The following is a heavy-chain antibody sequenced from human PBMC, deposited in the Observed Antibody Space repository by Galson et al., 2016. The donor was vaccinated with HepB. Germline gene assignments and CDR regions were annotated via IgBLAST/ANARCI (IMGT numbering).Heavy chain of an antibody. CDR3: ARAATGSGDWFDP. V-gene: IGHV1-3*01. J-gene: IGHJ5*02. CDR1: GYPFTNYA. D-gene: IGHD2-8*02. CDR2: ISAGNGNT. Sequence: SVKVSCKASGYPFTNYAIHWVRQAPGQGLEWMGWISAGNGNTKYAEKFQGRVTFTRDTSASTAYMELSSLTSEDTAVLYCARAATGSGDWFDPWGQGTLVSVSS.